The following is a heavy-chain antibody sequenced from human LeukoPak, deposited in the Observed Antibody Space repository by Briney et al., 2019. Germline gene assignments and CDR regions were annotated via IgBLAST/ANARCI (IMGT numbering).Heavy chain of an antibody. CDR2: ISSSSSYI. CDR3: ARAGGGGLGYFDY. CDR1: GFTFSSYS. D-gene: IGHD2-15*01. V-gene: IGHV3-21*01. J-gene: IGHJ4*02. Sequence: GGSLRLSCAASGFTFSSYSMNWVRQAPGKGLEWVSSISSSSSYIYYADSVKGRFTISRDNAKNSLYLQMNGLRAEDTAVYYCARAGGGGLGYFDYWGQGTLVTVSS.